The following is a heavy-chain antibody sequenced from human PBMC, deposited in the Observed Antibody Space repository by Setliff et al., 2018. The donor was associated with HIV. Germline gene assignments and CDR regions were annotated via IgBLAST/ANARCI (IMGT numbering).Heavy chain of an antibody. CDR3: AITSGLNAFDI. J-gene: IGHJ3*02. V-gene: IGHV1-69-2*01. Sequence: ASVKVSCKASGYTFTDYYMHWVKQAPGKGPEWMGRVDPEDGETIYAEKFQGRVTITADTSTDTAYMELSSLRSEDTAVYYCAITSGLNAFDIWGQGTMVTVSS. CDR1: GYTFTDYY. CDR2: VDPEDGET.